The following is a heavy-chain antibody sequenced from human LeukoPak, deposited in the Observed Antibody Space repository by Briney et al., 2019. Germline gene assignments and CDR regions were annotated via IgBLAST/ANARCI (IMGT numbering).Heavy chain of an antibody. J-gene: IGHJ6*03. CDR1: GGSISSSSYY. CDR3: AARGSSSSGFGYMDV. D-gene: IGHD6-6*01. V-gene: IGHV4-39*01. Sequence: SETLSLTCTVSGGSISSSSYYWGWIRQPPGKGLEWIGSIYYSGSTYYNPSLKSRVTISVDTSKNQFSLKLSSVTAADTAVYYCAARGSSSSGFGYMDVWGKGTTVTVSS. CDR2: IYYSGST.